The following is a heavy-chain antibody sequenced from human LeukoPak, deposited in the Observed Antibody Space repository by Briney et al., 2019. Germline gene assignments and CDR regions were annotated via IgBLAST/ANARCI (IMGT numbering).Heavy chain of an antibody. V-gene: IGHV4-34*01. J-gene: IGHJ5*02. CDR3: ARDLGQYYDTSDNWFDP. CDR2: INHSGST. D-gene: IGHD3-22*01. Sequence: PSETLSLTCAVYGGSFSAYYWSWIRQPPGKGLEWIGEINHSGSTYYNPSLKSRVTISVDTSKNLFSLRLSAVTAADTAVYYCARDLGQYYDTSDNWFDPWGQGTLVTVSS. CDR1: GGSFSAYY.